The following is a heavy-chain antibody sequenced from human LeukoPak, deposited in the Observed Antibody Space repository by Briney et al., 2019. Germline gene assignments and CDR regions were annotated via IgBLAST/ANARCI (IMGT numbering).Heavy chain of an antibody. D-gene: IGHD3-22*01. CDR2: ISYDGSTN. Sequence: GGSLRLSCAASGFTFSSYGLHWVRQAPGKGLEWVALISYDGSTNYYADSVKGRFTISRDNSKNTLYLQMNSLRAEDTAVYYYARDLSRGHYEGYFDYWGQGTLVTVSS. CDR3: ARDLSRGHYEGYFDY. V-gene: IGHV3-30*01. J-gene: IGHJ4*02. CDR1: GFTFSSYG.